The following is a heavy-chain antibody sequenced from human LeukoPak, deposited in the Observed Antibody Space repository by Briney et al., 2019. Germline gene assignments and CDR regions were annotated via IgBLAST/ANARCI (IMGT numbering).Heavy chain of an antibody. CDR3: ASTSIAARGYYFDY. CDR1: GFNFRAYW. J-gene: IGHJ4*02. V-gene: IGHV3-7*01. CDR2: IHQHGSKE. Sequence: GGSLRLSCTTSGFNFRAYWMGWVRQAPGKGLEWVANIHQHGSKENYLDSVKGRFTISRDNAKNSLYLQMNSLRAEDTAVYYCASTSIAARGYYFDYWGQGTLVTVSS. D-gene: IGHD6-6*01.